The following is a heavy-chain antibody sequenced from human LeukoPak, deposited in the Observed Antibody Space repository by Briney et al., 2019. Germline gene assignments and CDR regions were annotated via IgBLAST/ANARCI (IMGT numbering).Heavy chain of an antibody. J-gene: IGHJ4*02. CDR1: GFTFGDYA. CDR3: TTFYHEYSPY. V-gene: IGHV3-15*01. CDR2: IKSNADGGTP. D-gene: IGHD2/OR15-2a*01. Sequence: GRSLRLSCTASGFTFGDYAMSWVRQAPGKGLEWVGRIKSNADGGTPDYAAPARGRFTISRDDSKNTLYLQMNSLKTEDTAVYYCTTFYHEYSPYWGRGTLVTVSS.